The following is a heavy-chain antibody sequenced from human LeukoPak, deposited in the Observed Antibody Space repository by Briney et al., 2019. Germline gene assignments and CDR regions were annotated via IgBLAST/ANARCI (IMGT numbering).Heavy chain of an antibody. J-gene: IGHJ5*02. CDR3: VRDTQWRFDP. CDR1: GYIFTSYG. Sequence: ASVKVSCKASGYIFTSYGISWVRQAPGQGLEWMGWISTNKGNTNYAQRLQGRVTMTTDTSTSTAYMELRSLRSDDTAIYYRVRDTQWRFDPWGQGTLVTVSS. CDR2: ISTNKGNT. D-gene: IGHD2-8*01. V-gene: IGHV1-18*01.